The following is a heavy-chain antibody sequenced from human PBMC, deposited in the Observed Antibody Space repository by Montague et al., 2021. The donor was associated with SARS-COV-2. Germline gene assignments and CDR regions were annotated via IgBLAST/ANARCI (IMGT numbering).Heavy chain of an antibody. V-gene: IGHV4-59*08. J-gene: IGHJ4*02. CDR2: IYYSGST. CDR3: ARGQLWVDY. Sequence: SETLSLTCTVSGDSIGSYYWSWIRQSPGKGLQWIVYIYYSGSTNYNPSLKSRVTISVDTSKNQFSLKLRSVTAAETAVYYCARGQLWVDYWGQGTLVTVSS. CDR1: GDSIGSYY. D-gene: IGHD5-18*01.